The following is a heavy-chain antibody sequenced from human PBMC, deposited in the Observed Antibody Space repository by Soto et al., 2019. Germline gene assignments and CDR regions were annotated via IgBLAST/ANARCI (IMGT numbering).Heavy chain of an antibody. CDR2: ISAYNGNT. V-gene: IGHV1-18*01. CDR1: GYTFTSYG. J-gene: IGHJ6*02. CDR3: ARDRGTTVTPWDYYYYGMDV. D-gene: IGHD4-17*01. Sequence: QVQLVQSGAEVKKPGASVKVSCKASGYTFTSYGIIWVRQAPGQGLEWMGWISAYNGNTNYAQKLQGRVTMTTDTSTSTAYMELRSLRSDDTAVYYCARDRGTTVTPWDYYYYGMDVWGQGTTVTLSS.